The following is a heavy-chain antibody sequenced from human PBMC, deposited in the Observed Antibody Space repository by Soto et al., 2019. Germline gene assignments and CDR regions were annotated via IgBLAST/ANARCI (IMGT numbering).Heavy chain of an antibody. D-gene: IGHD1-26*01. J-gene: IGHJ4*02. CDR1: GGTFSSYA. Sequence: SVKVSCKASGGTFSSYAISWVRQAPGQGLEWMGGIIPIFGTANYAQKFQGRVTITADESTSTAYMELSSLRSEDTAVYYCAKDSGRYGLREYYFDYWGQGPLVTVSS. V-gene: IGHV1-69*13. CDR2: IIPIFGTA. CDR3: AKDSGRYGLREYYFDY.